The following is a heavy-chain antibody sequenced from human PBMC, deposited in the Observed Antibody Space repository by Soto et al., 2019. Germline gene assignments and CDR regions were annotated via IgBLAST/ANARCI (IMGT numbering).Heavy chain of an antibody. CDR1: GFTFSSYA. Sequence: GGSLRLSCAASGFTFSSYAMSWVRQAPGKGLEWVSAISGSGGSTYYADSVKGRFTISRDSSKNTLYLQMNSLRAEDTAVYYCAKDSPERYSGSYSNVYYYYYGMDVWGQGTTVTVSS. CDR2: ISGSGGST. CDR3: AKDSPERYSGSYSNVYYYYYGMDV. V-gene: IGHV3-23*01. J-gene: IGHJ6*02. D-gene: IGHD1-26*01.